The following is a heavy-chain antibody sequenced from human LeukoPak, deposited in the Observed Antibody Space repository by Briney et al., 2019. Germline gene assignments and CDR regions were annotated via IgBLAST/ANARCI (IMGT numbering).Heavy chain of an antibody. J-gene: IGHJ5*02. CDR3: AREVDWDCSGGSCYRTANWFDP. V-gene: IGHV3-74*01. CDR1: GFTFSSYW. Sequence: PGGSLRLSCAASGFTFSSYWMHWVRQAPGKGLVWVSRINSDGSNTRYADSVKGRFTISRDNAKNTLYLQMNSLRAEDTAVYYCAREVDWDCSGGSCYRTANWFDPWGQGTLVTVSS. D-gene: IGHD2-15*01. CDR2: INSDGSNT.